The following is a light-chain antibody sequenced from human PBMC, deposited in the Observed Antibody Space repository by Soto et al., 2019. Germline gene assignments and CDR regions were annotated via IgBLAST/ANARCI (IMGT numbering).Light chain of an antibody. CDR1: QSLVYSDGNTY. J-gene: IGKJ3*01. Sequence: DVVMTQSPLSLPVTLGQPASISCRSSQSLVYSDGNTYLNWFHQRPGQSPRRLIYKVSNRDSGVPDRFSGGESGTDFTLKISRVEAGDVGVCFCLQFTHWPFTCGPGTRVDFQ. V-gene: IGKV2-30*01. CDR2: KVS. CDR3: LQFTHWPFT.